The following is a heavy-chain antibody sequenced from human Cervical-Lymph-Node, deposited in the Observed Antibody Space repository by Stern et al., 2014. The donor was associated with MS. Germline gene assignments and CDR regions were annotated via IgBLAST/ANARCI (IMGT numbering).Heavy chain of an antibody. CDR2: ITTSSTL. V-gene: IGHV3-48*01. CDR1: GFTLSSYG. J-gene: IGHJ4*02. D-gene: IGHD2-21*02. Sequence: VQLVESGGILVQPGGSLRLSCAASGFTLSSYGMSWARQPPGKGLEWVSSITTSSTLYYADSVKGRFTVSSDSAKNSLYLQMSSLRAEDTAVYYCARVRCGGDCSQRKYYDSGGQGTLVTVSS. CDR3: ARVRCGGDCSQRKYYDS.